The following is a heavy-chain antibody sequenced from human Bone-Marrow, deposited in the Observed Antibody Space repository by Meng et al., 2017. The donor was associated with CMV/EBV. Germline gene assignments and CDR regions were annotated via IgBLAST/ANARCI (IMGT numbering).Heavy chain of an antibody. CDR2: IYYSGTT. V-gene: IGHV4-59*01. Sequence: ESLKISCTVSGDSMRSYYWSWIRQPPGKGLEWIGHIYYSGTTNYNPSLKGRVTISVDTSKNQFSLRLSSVTAADTAVYYCARVSYDFWSGYLFDYWGQGTLVTVSS. CDR1: GDSMRSYY. CDR3: ARVSYDFWSGYLFDY. J-gene: IGHJ4*02. D-gene: IGHD3-3*01.